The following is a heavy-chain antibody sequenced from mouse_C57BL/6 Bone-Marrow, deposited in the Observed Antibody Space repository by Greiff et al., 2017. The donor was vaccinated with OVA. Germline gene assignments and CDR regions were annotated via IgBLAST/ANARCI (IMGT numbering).Heavy chain of an antibody. Sequence: EVQLVESVAELVRPGASVKLSCTASGFNIKNTYMHWVKQRPEQGLEWIGRIDPANDNTKYAPKFQGKATMTADTSSNTAYLQLSSLSSEDTAVYCCARGNFVSSFYAMDYWGQGTSVTVSS. J-gene: IGHJ4*01. CDR2: IDPANDNT. V-gene: IGHV14-3*01. CDR1: GFNIKNTY. CDR3: ARGNFVSSFYAMDY. D-gene: IGHD1-1*01.